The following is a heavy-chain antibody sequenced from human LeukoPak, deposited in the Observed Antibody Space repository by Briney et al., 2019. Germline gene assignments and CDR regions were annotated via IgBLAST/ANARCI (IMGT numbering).Heavy chain of an antibody. Sequence: ASVKVSCKASGYTFTTYNINWVRQAPGQGLEWMGWISGYNGNTNYAQKPQGRVTMTTDTSTSTAYMELRSLKSDDTAVYYCARFEDDYYDSSGYYFDPWGQGTLVTVSS. CDR3: ARFEDDYYDSSGYYFDP. D-gene: IGHD3-22*01. CDR2: ISGYNGNT. J-gene: IGHJ5*02. CDR1: GYTFTTYN. V-gene: IGHV1-18*01.